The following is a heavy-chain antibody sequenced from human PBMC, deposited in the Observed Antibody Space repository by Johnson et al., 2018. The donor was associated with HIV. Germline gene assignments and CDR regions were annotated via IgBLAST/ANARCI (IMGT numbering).Heavy chain of an antibody. J-gene: IGHJ3*02. V-gene: IGHV3-30*18. CDR2: ISYDGSNK. D-gene: IGHD1-1*01. Sequence: QVQLVESGGGVVQPGRSLRLSCAAFGITFSRYGMHWVRQAPGMGLEWVIVISYDGSNKYYADSVKGRFTISRDNSKNTLYLQMNSLRAEDTAVYYCAKDATLQDGTGAFDIWGQGTMVTVSS. CDR3: AKDATLQDGTGAFDI. CDR1: GITFSRYG.